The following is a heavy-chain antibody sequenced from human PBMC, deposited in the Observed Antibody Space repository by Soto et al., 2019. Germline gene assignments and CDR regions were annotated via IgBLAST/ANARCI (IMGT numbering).Heavy chain of an antibody. CDR2: ISYDGSNK. D-gene: IGHD6-19*01. CDR1: GFTFSSYG. V-gene: IGHV3-30*18. CDR3: AKDKDSSGWQSPFDY. Sequence: QVQLVESGGGVVQPGRSLRLSCAASGFTFSSYGMHWVRQAPGKGLEGVAVISYDGSNKYYADSVKGRFTISRDNSKNTLYLQMNSLRAEDTAVYYCAKDKDSSGWQSPFDYWGQGTLVTVSS. J-gene: IGHJ4*02.